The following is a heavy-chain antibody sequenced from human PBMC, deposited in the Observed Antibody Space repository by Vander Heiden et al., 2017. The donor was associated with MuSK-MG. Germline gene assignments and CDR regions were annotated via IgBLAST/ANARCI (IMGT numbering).Heavy chain of an antibody. D-gene: IGHD2-2*01. V-gene: IGHV1-69*01. J-gene: IGHJ6*02. CDR1: GGTFSSYA. Sequence: QVQLVQSGAEVKKPGSSVKVSCKASGGTFSSYAISWVRQAPGQGLEWMGGIIPIFGTANYAQKFQGRVTITADESTSTAYMELSSLRSEDTAVYYCARGRGYCSSTSCYGSYYYYGMDVWGQGTTVTVSS. CDR2: IIPIFGTA. CDR3: ARGRGYCSSTSCYGSYYYYGMDV.